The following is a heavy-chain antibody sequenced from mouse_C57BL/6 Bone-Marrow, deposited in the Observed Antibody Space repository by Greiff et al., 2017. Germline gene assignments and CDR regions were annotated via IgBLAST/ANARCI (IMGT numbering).Heavy chain of an antibody. J-gene: IGHJ3*01. CDR3: ARSPYYYGSSWFAY. CDR1: GYTFTSYW. CDR2: IHPNSGST. Sequence: QVQLQQPGAELVKPGASVKLSCKASGYTFTSYWMHWVKQRPGQGLEWIGMIHPNSGSTNYNQKFKGKATLTVDTSSSTAYMQLSSLTSEDSAVYYCARSPYYYGSSWFAYGGQGTLVTVSA. V-gene: IGHV1-64*01. D-gene: IGHD1-1*01.